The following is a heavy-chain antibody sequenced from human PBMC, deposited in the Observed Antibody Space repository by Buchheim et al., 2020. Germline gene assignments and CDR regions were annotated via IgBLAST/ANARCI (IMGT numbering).Heavy chain of an antibody. CDR2: ISYDGSNT. CDR3: AKDPDRWLVGG. V-gene: IGHV3-30*18. J-gene: IGHJ4*02. CDR1: GFTFSSYG. Sequence: QVQLVESGGGVVQPGRSLRLSCAASGFTFSSYGIHWVRQAPGKGLEWVALISYDGSNTYYADTVKGRFTISRDNSKKTVYLQMNSLTTEDTAVFFCAKDPDRWLVGGWGQGTL. D-gene: IGHD6-19*01.